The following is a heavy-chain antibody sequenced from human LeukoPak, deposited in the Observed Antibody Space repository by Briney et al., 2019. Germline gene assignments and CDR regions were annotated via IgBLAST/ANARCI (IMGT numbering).Heavy chain of an antibody. CDR1: GGSVNRYY. CDR2: IYYSGAT. CDR3: ARSTNYYYVYLDV. V-gene: IGHV4-59*02. Sequence: SETLSLTCSVSGGSVNRYYWSWIRQPPGKGLEWIGFIYYSGATNYSPSLESRVTMSIDTSRNQFSLRLTSVTAADTAVYFCARSTNYYYVYLDVWGRGTTVTVS. J-gene: IGHJ6*03.